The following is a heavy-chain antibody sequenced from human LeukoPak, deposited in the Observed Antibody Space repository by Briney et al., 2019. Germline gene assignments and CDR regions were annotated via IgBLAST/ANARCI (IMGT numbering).Heavy chain of an antibody. CDR2: ISYDGSNK. D-gene: IGHD5-24*01. CDR3: ARDTITPERTYYFDY. V-gene: IGHV3-30*03. Sequence: GGSLRLSCAASGFSLSRYWMTWVRQAPGKGLEWVAVISYDGSNKYYADSVKGRFTISRDNSKNTLYLQMNSLRAEDTAVYYCARDTITPERTYYFDYWGQGTLVTVSS. CDR1: GFSLSRYW. J-gene: IGHJ4*02.